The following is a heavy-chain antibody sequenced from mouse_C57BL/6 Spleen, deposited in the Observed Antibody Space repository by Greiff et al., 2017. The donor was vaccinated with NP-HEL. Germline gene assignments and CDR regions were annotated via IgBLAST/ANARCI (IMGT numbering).Heavy chain of an antibody. D-gene: IGHD1-1*01. CDR1: GYTFTSYW. J-gene: IGHJ3*01. V-gene: IGHV1-55*01. CDR2: IYPGSGST. Sequence: VQLQQSGAELVKPGASVKMSCKASGYTFTSYWITWVKQRPGQGLEWIGDIYPGSGSTNYNEKFKSKATLTVDTSSSTAYMQLSSLTSEDSAVYYCARSRDYYYGSSLPFAYWGQGTLVTVSA. CDR3: ARSRDYYYGSSLPFAY.